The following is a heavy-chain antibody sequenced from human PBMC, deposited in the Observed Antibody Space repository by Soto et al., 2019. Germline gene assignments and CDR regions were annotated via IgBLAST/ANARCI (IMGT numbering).Heavy chain of an antibody. D-gene: IGHD6-19*01. Sequence: QLQLQESGSGLVKPSQTLSLTCAVSGGSISSGGYSWSWIRQPPGKGLEWIGYIYHSGSTYYNPSLKSRVTISVDRSTNQFSLKLSSVTAADTAVYYCARAGGLGAVAVDYWSQGTLVTVSS. CDR3: ARAGGLGAVAVDY. CDR1: GGSISSGGYS. V-gene: IGHV4-30-2*01. J-gene: IGHJ4*02. CDR2: IYHSGST.